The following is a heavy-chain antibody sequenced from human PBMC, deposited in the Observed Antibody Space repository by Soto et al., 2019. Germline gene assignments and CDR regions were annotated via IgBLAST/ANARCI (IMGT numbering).Heavy chain of an antibody. J-gene: IGHJ4*02. CDR1: GYNFIKYG. CDR3: TREAIVVIPAAQPSHFDS. D-gene: IGHD2-2*01. CDR2: ISPYSSYT. Sequence: QVPLVQSGPEVKKPGSSVKVSCKGLGYNFIKYGINCVRQAPGQGLEWMGWISPYSSYTHSAQQFQGRLTLTTDTAATTAYMELGSLRSADTAVYYCTREAIVVIPAAQPSHFDSWGQGTLVTVSS. V-gene: IGHV1-18*01.